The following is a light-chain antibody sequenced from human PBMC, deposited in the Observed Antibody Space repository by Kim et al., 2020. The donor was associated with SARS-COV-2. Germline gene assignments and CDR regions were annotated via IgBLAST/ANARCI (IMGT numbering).Light chain of an antibody. V-gene: IGKV3-20*01. Sequence: SLSQGETPPLAGRDGQRASSSDGAWEQHRPGPCPRLLMSAASSRATAIPVRCSGGGGGTDFTLTSSGREPEDFAVYYCQQYGSSHTFGQGTKLEI. CDR2: AAS. CDR1: QRASSSD. CDR3: QQYGSSHT. J-gene: IGKJ2*01.